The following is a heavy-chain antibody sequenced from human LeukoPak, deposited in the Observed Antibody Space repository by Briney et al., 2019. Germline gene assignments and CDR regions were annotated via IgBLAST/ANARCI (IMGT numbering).Heavy chain of an antibody. V-gene: IGHV4-34*01. J-gene: IGHJ3*02. Sequence: SETLSLTCAVYGGSFSGYHWSWIRQPPGEGLEWIGEIYPSESSNYNPSLKSRVTISGETSKHQFSLKLRSVTAADTAVYYCARGGWGVRDAFEIWGQGTMVTVSS. CDR1: GGSFSGYH. CDR2: IYPSESS. D-gene: IGHD3-10*01. CDR3: ARGGWGVRDAFEI.